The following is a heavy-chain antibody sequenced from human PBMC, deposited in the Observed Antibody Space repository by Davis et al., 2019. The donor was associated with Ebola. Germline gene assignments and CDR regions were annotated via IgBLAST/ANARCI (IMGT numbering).Heavy chain of an antibody. Sequence: PGGSLRLSCAASGFTFSSYWMSWVRQAPGKGLEWVSYISSSGSTIYYADSVKGRFTISRDNAKNSLYLQMNSLRAEDTAVYYCAREAPRFGRTGTGSWEGTWGQGTLVTVSS. V-gene: IGHV3-48*04. CDR1: GFTFSSYW. CDR2: ISSSGSTI. D-gene: IGHD1-7*01. J-gene: IGHJ5*02. CDR3: AREAPRFGRTGTGSWEGT.